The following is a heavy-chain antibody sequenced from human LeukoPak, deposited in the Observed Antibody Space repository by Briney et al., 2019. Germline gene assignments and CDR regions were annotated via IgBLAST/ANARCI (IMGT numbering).Heavy chain of an antibody. CDR2: IYPGDSDT. CDR3: ARPDDAFDI. Sequence: GESLKISCQGSGYTFTNYWIAWVRQMPGKGLEWMGVIYPGDSDTKYSPSFQGQVTISADKSINTAYLQWNSLKASDTAMYYCARPDDAFDIWGQGTMVTVSS. V-gene: IGHV5-51*01. J-gene: IGHJ3*02. CDR1: GYTFTNYW.